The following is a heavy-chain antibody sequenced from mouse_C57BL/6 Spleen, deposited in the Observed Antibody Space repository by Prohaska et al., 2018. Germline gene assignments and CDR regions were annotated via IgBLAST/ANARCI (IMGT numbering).Heavy chain of an antibody. V-gene: IGHV1-19*01. D-gene: IGHD1-1*01. Sequence: HGKSLEWIGAINPYNGGTSYNQKFKGKATLTVDKSSSTAYMELNSLTSEDSAVYYCARDYYYGSSYLYYAMDYWGQGTSVTVSS. CDR3: ARDYYYGSSYLYYAMDY. J-gene: IGHJ4*01. CDR2: INPYNGGT.